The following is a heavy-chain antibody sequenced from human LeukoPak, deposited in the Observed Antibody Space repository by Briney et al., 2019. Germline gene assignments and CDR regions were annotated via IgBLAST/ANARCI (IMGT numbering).Heavy chain of an antibody. CDR3: ARARVVDTAMVTGLYYYYYYYMDV. CDR2: IYYSGST. Sequence: SETLSLTCSVSGASISSYYWSWIRQPPGKGLEWIGYIYYSGSTNYNPSLKSRVTISVDTSKNQFSLKLSSVTAADTAVYYCARARVVDTAMVTGLYYYYYYYMDVWGKGTTVTVSS. D-gene: IGHD5-18*01. J-gene: IGHJ6*03. V-gene: IGHV4-59*01. CDR1: GASISSYY.